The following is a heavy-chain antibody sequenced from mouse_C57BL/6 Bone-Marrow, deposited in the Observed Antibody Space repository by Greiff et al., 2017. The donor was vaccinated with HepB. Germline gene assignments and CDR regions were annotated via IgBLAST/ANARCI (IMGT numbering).Heavy chain of an antibody. CDR3: ARINPIYYGNLGDY. Sequence: QVTLKECGPGILQSSQTLSLTCSFSGFSLSTSGMGVSWIRQPSGKGLEWLAHIYWDDDKRYNPSLKSRLTISKDTSRNQVFLKITSVDTADTATYYCARINPIYYGNLGDYWGQGTSVTVSS. CDR1: GFSLSTSGMG. J-gene: IGHJ4*01. CDR2: IYWDDDK. V-gene: IGHV8-12*01. D-gene: IGHD2-1*01.